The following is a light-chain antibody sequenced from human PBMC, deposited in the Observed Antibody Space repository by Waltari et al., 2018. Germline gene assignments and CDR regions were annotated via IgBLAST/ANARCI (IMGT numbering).Light chain of an antibody. CDR3: NSYTSSRTWV. CDR2: DVS. Sequence: CYQQHPAKAPNLLIYDVSTRPSGTSNLFSGSKSGNTASLTIFGLQAEDEADYYCNSYTSSRTWVFGGGTKLTVL. V-gene: IGLV2-14*03. J-gene: IGLJ3*02.